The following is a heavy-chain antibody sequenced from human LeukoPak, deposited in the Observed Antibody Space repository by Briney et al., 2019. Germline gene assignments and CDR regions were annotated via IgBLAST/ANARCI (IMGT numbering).Heavy chain of an antibody. J-gene: IGHJ3*02. D-gene: IGHD3-9*01. CDR1: GGSISSGGYY. V-gene: IGHV4-31*03. CDR3: AGENYDILTGYYNQDDAFDI. Sequence: KASETLSLTCTVSGGSISSGGYYWSWIRQHPGKGLEWIGYIYYSGSTYYNPSLKSRVTISVDTSKNQFSLKLSSVTAADTAVYYCAGENYDILTGYYNQDDAFDIWGQGTMVTVSS. CDR2: IYYSGST.